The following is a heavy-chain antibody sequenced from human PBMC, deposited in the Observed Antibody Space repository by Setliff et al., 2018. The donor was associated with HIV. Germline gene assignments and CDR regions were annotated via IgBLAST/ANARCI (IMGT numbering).Heavy chain of an antibody. CDR2: IYWDDNK. J-gene: IGHJ6*03. Sequence: SGPTLVNPTQTLTLTCTFSGFSLSTYGVGMGWIRQPPGKALEWLSVIYWDDNKRYSPSLKSRLTISKDTSKSQVVLTMTNMDPVDTATYYCARTLEPWGSYRFLTYYYYYMDVWGKGTTVTVSS. CDR1: GFSLSTYGVG. D-gene: IGHD3-16*02. CDR3: ARTLEPWGSYRFLTYYYYYMDV. V-gene: IGHV2-5*02.